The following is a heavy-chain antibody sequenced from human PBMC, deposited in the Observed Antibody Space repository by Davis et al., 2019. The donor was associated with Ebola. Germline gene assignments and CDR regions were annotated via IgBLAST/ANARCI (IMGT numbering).Heavy chain of an antibody. Sequence: GESLKISCAASGFTFSDYYMSWIRQAPGKGLEWVSYISSSGSTIYYADSVKGRFTISRDNSKNTLYLQMNSLRAEDTAVYYCAKEGLRGYQLLYPAYYYCDYWGQGTLVTVSS. CDR1: GFTFSDYY. CDR3: AKEGLRGYQLLYPAYYYCDY. CDR2: ISSSGSTI. J-gene: IGHJ4*02. D-gene: IGHD2-2*02. V-gene: IGHV3-11*01.